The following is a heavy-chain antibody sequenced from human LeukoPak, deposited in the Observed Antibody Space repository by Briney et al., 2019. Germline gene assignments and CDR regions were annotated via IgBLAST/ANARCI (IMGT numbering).Heavy chain of an antibody. D-gene: IGHD5-18*01. CDR1: GGSISSYY. CDR2: IYYSGST. V-gene: IGHV4-59*01. CDR3: ARISLDTAMVRDYYYYYMDV. Sequence: SETLSLTCTVSGGSISSYYWSWTRQPPGKGLEWIGYIYYSGSTNYNPSLKSRVTISVDTSKNQFSLRLSSVTAADTAVYYCARISLDTAMVRDYYYYYMDVWGKGTRVTVSS. J-gene: IGHJ6*03.